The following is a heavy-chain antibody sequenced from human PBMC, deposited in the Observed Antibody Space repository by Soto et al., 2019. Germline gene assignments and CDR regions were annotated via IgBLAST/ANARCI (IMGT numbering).Heavy chain of an antibody. CDR3: AREGGYYDDNGMDV. CDR2: IYYSGST. J-gene: IGHJ6*02. D-gene: IGHD3-22*01. CDR1: GGSISSGDYY. V-gene: IGHV4-30-4*01. Sequence: SETLSLTCTVSGGSISSGDYYWSWIRQPPGKGLEWIGYIYYSGSTYYNPSLKSRVTISVDTSKNQFSLKLSSVTAADTAVYYCAREGGYYDDNGMDVWGQGTTVTVS.